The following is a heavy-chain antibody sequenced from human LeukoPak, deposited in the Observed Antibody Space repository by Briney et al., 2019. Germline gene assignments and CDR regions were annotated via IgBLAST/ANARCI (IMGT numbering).Heavy chain of an antibody. CDR3: ARVSPGYSSSWSHLDY. CDR2: IYSGGST. J-gene: IGHJ4*02. CDR1: GFTVSSNY. Sequence: GGSLRLSCAASGFTVSSNYMSWVRQAPGKGLEWVSVIYSGGSTYYADSVKGRFTISRDNSKNTLYLQMNSLRAEDTAVYYCARVSPGYSSSWSHLDYWGQGTLVTVSS. V-gene: IGHV3-53*01. D-gene: IGHD6-13*01.